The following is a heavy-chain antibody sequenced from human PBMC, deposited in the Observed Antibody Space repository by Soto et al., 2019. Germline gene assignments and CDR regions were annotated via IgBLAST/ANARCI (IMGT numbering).Heavy chain of an antibody. CDR1: GFTFSSYA. Sequence: EVQLLESGGGLVQPGGSLRLSCAASGFTFSSYAMSWVRQAPGKGLEWVSAISGSGGSTYYVDSVKGRFTISRDNSKNTLYLQLNSLRAEDTAVYYCAVYYSRAFDIWGQGTMVTVSS. V-gene: IGHV3-23*01. D-gene: IGHD4-4*01. CDR2: ISGSGGST. J-gene: IGHJ3*02. CDR3: AVYYSRAFDI.